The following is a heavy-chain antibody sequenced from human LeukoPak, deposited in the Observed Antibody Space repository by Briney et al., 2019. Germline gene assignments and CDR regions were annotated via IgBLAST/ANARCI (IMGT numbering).Heavy chain of an antibody. CDR3: ARDWYYYDSSGYRGWAFGI. V-gene: IGHV4-61*02. J-gene: IGHJ3*02. CDR1: GGSISSGSYY. D-gene: IGHD3-22*01. Sequence: SQTLSLTCTVSGGSISSGSYYWSWIRQPAGKGLEWIGRIYTSGSTNYNPSLKSRVTISVDTSKNQFSLKLSSVTAADTAVYYCARDWYYYDSSGYRGWAFGIWGQGTMVTVSS. CDR2: IYTSGST.